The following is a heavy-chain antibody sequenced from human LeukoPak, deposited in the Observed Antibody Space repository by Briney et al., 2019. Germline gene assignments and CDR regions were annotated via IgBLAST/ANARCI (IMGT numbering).Heavy chain of an antibody. CDR1: GFTFSSYA. V-gene: IGHV3-23*01. D-gene: IGHD5-24*01. CDR2: ISGSGGST. J-gene: IGHJ6*02. CDR3: AALPVEMATITYYYYGMDV. Sequence: GGSLRLSCAASGFTFSSYAMSWVRQAPGKGLEWVSAISGSGGSTYYADSVKGRFTISRDNVKNSLYLQMNSLRVEDTAVYYCAALPVEMATITYYYYGMDVWGQGTTVTVSS.